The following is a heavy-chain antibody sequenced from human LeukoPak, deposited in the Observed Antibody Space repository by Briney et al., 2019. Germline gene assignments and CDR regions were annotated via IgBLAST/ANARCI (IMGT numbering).Heavy chain of an antibody. J-gene: IGHJ5*02. D-gene: IGHD3-9*01. CDR2: INSDGSSI. Sequence: GGSLRLSCVVSGFTFSSYRMHWVRQAPGKGLVWVSRINSDGSSIRYADSVKGRFTISRDNAKNTLYLQMNSLRAGDTAVYYCARVNDILTGYYLGGAFDPWGQGTLVTVSS. CDR1: GFTFSSYR. V-gene: IGHV3-74*01. CDR3: ARVNDILTGYYLGGAFDP.